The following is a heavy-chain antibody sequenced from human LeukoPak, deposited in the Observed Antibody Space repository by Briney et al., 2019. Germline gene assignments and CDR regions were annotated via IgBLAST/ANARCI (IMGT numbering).Heavy chain of an antibody. CDR3: ARDGYSSSWYIIYYYGMDV. J-gene: IGHJ6*02. V-gene: IGHV1-18*01. D-gene: IGHD6-13*01. CDR2: ISAYNGNT. Sequence: GASVKVSCKASGYTFTSYGISWVRQAPGQGLEWMGWISAYNGNTNYAQKLQGRVTMTTGTSTSTAYMELRSLRSDDTAVYYCARDGYSSSWYIIYYYGMDVWGQGTTVTVSS. CDR1: GYTFTSYG.